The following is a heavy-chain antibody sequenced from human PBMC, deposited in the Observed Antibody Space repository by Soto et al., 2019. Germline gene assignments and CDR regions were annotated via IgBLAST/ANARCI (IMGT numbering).Heavy chain of an antibody. CDR3: ARSEWELLFNYYYYYGMDV. J-gene: IGHJ6*02. CDR2: IYYSGST. D-gene: IGHD1-26*01. V-gene: IGHV4-59*01. CDR1: GGSISSYY. Sequence: PSETLSLTCTVSGGSISSYYWSWIRQPLGKGLEWIGYIYYSGSTNYNPSLKSRVTISVDTSKNQFSLKLSSVTAADTAVYYCARSEWELLFNYYYYYGMDVWGQGTTVTVS.